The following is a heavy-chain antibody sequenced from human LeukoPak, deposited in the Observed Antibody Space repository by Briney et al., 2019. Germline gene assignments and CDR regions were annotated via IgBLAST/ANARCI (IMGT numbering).Heavy chain of an antibody. V-gene: IGHV6-1*01. CDR2: TYYRSNWIN. J-gene: IGHJ5*02. D-gene: IGHD4-23*01. CDR3: AENYGGSNRFDP. CDR1: GDSVSSNSAA. Sequence: SQALSLTCAFSGDSVSSNSAAWNWIRQSPSRGLEWLGRTYYRSNWINDFALSVKSRITIKQNTTKNQFSLQLNSITPEATAVSCCAENYGGSNRFDPWGQGTLVTVSS.